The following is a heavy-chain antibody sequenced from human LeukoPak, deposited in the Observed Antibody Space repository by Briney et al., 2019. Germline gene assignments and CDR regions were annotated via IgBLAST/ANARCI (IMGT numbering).Heavy chain of an antibody. V-gene: IGHV3-74*01. J-gene: IGHJ4*02. Sequence: GGSMRLSCAASGFIFTDYWMHWVRQGPGKELVWVARISGDGRGTTYVDSVKGRFTISRDNAKSTAFLQMDSLRAEDTAVYYCAKVYYGSGSLTPFDYWGQGTLVTVSS. CDR3: AKVYYGSGSLTPFDY. CDR2: ISGDGRGT. CDR1: GFIFTDYW. D-gene: IGHD3-10*01.